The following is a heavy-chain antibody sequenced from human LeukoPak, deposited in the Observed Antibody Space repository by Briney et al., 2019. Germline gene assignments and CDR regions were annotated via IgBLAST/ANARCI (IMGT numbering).Heavy chain of an antibody. CDR2: IYYSGST. Sequence: SETLSLTCTVSGGSISSYYWSWIRQPPGKGLEWIGYIYYSGSTNHNPSLKSRVTISVDTSKNQFSLKLSSVTAADTAVYYCARYPRHSNFDYWGQGTLVTVSS. J-gene: IGHJ4*02. CDR3: ARYPRHSNFDY. V-gene: IGHV4-59*01. CDR1: GGSISSYY. D-gene: IGHD4-11*01.